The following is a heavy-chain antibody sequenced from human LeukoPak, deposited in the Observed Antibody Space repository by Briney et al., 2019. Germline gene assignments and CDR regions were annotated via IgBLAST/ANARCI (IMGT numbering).Heavy chain of an antibody. V-gene: IGHV1-69*13. CDR1: GGTFISYA. J-gene: IGHJ4*02. D-gene: IGHD3-10*01. Sequence: ASVKVSCKASGGTFISYAISWVRQAPGQGLEWMGGIIPIFGTANYAQKFQGRVTITADESTSTAYMELSSLRSEDTAVYYCARASYYYGSGSYFDYWGQGTLVTVSS. CDR3: ARASYYYGSGSYFDY. CDR2: IIPIFGTA.